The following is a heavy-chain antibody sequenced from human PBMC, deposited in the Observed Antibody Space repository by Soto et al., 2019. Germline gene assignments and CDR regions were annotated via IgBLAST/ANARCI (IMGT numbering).Heavy chain of an antibody. D-gene: IGHD3-16*01. CDR2: ISPYTGNT. V-gene: IGHV1-18*01. CDR3: VMVDNYVTPTPQDV. Sequence: QVQLVQSGDEVKKPGASVKVSCKASGYIFVNYGIAWVRQAPGQGLEWMGWISPYTGNTHSATKVQGRLTMTTDTSTSTAYMDLGSLTSDDTAVYYCVMVDNYVTPTPQDVRGQGATVTVSS. J-gene: IGHJ6*02. CDR1: GYIFVNYG.